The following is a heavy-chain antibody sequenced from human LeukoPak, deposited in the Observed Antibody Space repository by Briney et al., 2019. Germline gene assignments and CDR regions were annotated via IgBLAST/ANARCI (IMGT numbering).Heavy chain of an antibody. J-gene: IGHJ6*03. CDR3: ARHGTGATTGFYYYYMDV. CDR1: GGSISSSSYY. V-gene: IGHV4-39*01. Sequence: SETLSLTCTVSGGSISSSSYYWGWIRQPPGKGLGWIGSFYYSGSTYYNPSLKSRVTISVDTSKNHFSLKLSSVTAADTAEYYCARHGTGATTGFYYYYMDVWGKGTTVTVSS. D-gene: IGHD1-26*01. CDR2: FYYSGST.